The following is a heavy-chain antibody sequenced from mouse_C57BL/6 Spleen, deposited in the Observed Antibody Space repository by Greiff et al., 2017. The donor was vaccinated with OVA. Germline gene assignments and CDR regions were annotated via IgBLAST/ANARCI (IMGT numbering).Heavy chain of an antibody. D-gene: IGHD1-1*01. Sequence: QVQLQQSGAELVRPGSSVKLSCKASGYTFTSYWMHWVKQRPIQGLEWIGNIDPSDSETHYNQKFKDKATLTVDKSSSTAYMQLSSLTSEDSAVYYCARALYYGGFAYWGQGTLVTVSA. J-gene: IGHJ3*01. CDR3: ARALYYGGFAY. CDR1: GYTFTSYW. V-gene: IGHV1-52*01. CDR2: IDPSDSET.